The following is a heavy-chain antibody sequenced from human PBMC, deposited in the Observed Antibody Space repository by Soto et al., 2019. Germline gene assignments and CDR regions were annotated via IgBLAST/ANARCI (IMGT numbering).Heavy chain of an antibody. D-gene: IGHD3-22*01. V-gene: IGHV3-33*01. CDR3: AREVLGDSSGYQSDY. J-gene: IGHJ4*02. CDR2: IWYDGSKK. Sequence: QVQLVESGGGVVQPGRSLRLSCAASGFTFSSYGMHWVRQAPGKGLEWVAVIWYDGSKKYYADSVKGRFTISRDNSKNTLYLQMNSLRAEDTAVYYCAREVLGDSSGYQSDYWGQGTLVTVSS. CDR1: GFTFSSYG.